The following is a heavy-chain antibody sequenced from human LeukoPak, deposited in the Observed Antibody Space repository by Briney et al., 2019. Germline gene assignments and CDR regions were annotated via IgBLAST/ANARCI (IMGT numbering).Heavy chain of an antibody. V-gene: IGHV1-46*01. J-gene: IGHJ4*02. CDR3: ARSIDH. CDR2: INPTGDST. CDR1: GYTFTNYY. Sequence: GASVKVSCKASGYTFTNYYMHWVRQAPGQGLEWMGVINPTGDSTAYAQKFQGRVTFTRDTSTSTLYMELSSLRSEDTAVYYCARSIDHWGQGTLVTVSS.